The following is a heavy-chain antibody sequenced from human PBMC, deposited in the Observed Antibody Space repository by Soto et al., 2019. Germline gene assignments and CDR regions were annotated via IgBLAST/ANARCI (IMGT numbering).Heavy chain of an antibody. CDR1: GFSFGNYA. Sequence: EVQLLESGGGFVQPGGSLKLSCITSGFSFGNYAMSWVRQAPGKGLEWVSTITSSGGGTYYADSVRGRFSVSRDIXXSXXHLQMNNLAAEASATYYCAKTPVEIYASSGYSFDHWGQGTMVTVSS. CDR3: AKTPVEIYASSGYSFDH. J-gene: IGHJ4*02. D-gene: IGHD3-22*01. CDR2: ITSSGGGT. V-gene: IGHV3-23*01.